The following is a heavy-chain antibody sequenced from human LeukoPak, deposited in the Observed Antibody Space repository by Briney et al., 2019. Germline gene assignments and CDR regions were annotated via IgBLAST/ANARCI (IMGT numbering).Heavy chain of an antibody. Sequence: GGSLGLSCAASGFTFSSYEMKWVRQAPGKGLEWVSYISSSGSTTHYADSVKGRFTISRDNAKNSLYLQMNSLRAEDTAVYYCARAPYYYDSSGYFQHWGQGTLVTVSS. D-gene: IGHD3-22*01. CDR2: ISSSGSTT. CDR1: GFTFSSYE. J-gene: IGHJ1*01. CDR3: ARAPYYYDSSGYFQH. V-gene: IGHV3-48*03.